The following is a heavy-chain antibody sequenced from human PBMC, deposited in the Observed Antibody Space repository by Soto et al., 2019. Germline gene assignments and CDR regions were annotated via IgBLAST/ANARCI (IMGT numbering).Heavy chain of an antibody. CDR1: GFTFISYG. V-gene: IGHV3-33*01. CDR3: ARDGAVAALAGYFDY. D-gene: IGHD6-19*01. J-gene: IGHJ4*02. CDR2: VWYDGTNK. Sequence: QVQLVESGGGVVQPGRSLRLSCAASGFTFISYGMHWVRQAPGKGLEWVAVVWYDGTNKYYADSVKGRFTISRDNSKNTLYLQMNSLRVEDTAVYYCARDGAVAALAGYFDYWGQGTLVTVSS.